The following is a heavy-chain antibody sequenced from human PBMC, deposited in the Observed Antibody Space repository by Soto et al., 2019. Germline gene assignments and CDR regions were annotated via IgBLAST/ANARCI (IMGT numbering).Heavy chain of an antibody. Sequence: SETLSLTCTVSGGSISSSSYYWGWIRQPPGKGLEWIGSIYYSGSTYYNPSLKSRVTISVDTSKNQFSLKLSSVTAADTAVYYCARHAITMVRGVIMDCYFDLWGRGTLVTVS. CDR3: ARHAITMVRGVIMDCYFDL. V-gene: IGHV4-39*01. CDR1: GGSISSSSYY. CDR2: IYYSGST. J-gene: IGHJ2*01. D-gene: IGHD3-10*01.